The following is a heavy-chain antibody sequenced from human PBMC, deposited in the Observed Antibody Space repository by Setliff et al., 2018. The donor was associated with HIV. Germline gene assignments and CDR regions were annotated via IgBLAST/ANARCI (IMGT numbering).Heavy chain of an antibody. D-gene: IGHD3-16*01. J-gene: IGHJ5*02. CDR2: IDAGNGNT. V-gene: IGHV1-3*01. CDR1: GYTFTSHT. Sequence: GASVKVSCKASGYTFTSHTIHWVRQATGQGLEWMGCIDAGNGNTKHSQKFQNRITITRDTSASTAFMEVNSLTSEDTAVYYCARDGCDSNKCYVYNWFDPWGQGTLVTVSS. CDR3: ARDGCDSNKCYVYNWFDP.